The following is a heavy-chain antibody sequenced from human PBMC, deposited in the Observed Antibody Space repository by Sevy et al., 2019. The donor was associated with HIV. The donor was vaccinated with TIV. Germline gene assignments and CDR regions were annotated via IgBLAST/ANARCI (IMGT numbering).Heavy chain of an antibody. CDR2: INHSGST. Sequence: SETLSLTCAVYGGSFSGYYWSWIRQPPGKGLEWIGEINHSGSTNYNPSLKSRVTISVDTSKNQFSLKLSSVTAADTAVYYCARCGRVSLVVSGGSCRSFWFDPWGQGTPVTVSS. CDR3: ARCGRVSLVVSGGSCRSFWFDP. CDR1: GGSFSGYY. D-gene: IGHD2-15*01. J-gene: IGHJ5*02. V-gene: IGHV4-34*01.